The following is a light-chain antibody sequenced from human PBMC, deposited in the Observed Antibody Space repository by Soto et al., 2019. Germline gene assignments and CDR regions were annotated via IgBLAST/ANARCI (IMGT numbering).Light chain of an antibody. J-gene: IGLJ1*01. CDR1: SSDVGAYDA. CDR2: RGT. CDR3: CSSAPESTYV. Sequence: QSALAQPASVSGSPGQSITISCTGTSSDVGAYDAVSWYQQHPGKAPQVIIYRGTKRPSGVSTRVSGSVSGNTASLTVSGLQAEDVAEYFCCSSAPESTYVFGTGTKLTVL. V-gene: IGLV2-23*01.